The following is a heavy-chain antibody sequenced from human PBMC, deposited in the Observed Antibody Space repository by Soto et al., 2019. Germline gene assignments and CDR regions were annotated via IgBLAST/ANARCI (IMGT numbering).Heavy chain of an antibody. V-gene: IGHV4-39*01. D-gene: IGHD6-13*01. CDR1: GGSISSSSYY. CDR3: ARHMPYSSSSDRDYYYYYMDV. CDR2: IYYSGST. Sequence: SETLSLTCTVSGGSISSSSYYWGWIHQPPGKGLEWIGSIYYSGSTYYNPSLKSRVTISVDTSKNQFSLKLSSVTAADTAVYYCARHMPYSSSSDRDYYYYYMDVSGKGTTVTVSS. J-gene: IGHJ6*03.